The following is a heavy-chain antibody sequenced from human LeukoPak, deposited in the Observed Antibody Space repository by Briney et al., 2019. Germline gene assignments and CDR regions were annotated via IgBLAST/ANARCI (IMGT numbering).Heavy chain of an antibody. Sequence: PGGSLTLSCAASGFTFSDYYMSWIRPAPGKGREWVTYISSSGRTIYHADSVKGPFTISRSSAKNSLYLQMNSLRAMDTAVYYWARAAKFDYWGQGTLVTASS. J-gene: IGHJ4*02. CDR2: ISSSGRTI. V-gene: IGHV3-11*01. CDR3: ARAAKFDY. CDR1: GFTFSDYY.